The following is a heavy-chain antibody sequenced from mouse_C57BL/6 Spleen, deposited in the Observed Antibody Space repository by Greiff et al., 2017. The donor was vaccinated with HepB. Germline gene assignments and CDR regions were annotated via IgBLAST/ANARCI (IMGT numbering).Heavy chain of an antibody. CDR2: IHPNSGST. J-gene: IGHJ3*01. CDR3: AIYGYDGWIAY. V-gene: IGHV1-64*01. D-gene: IGHD2-2*01. CDR1: GYTFTSYC. Sequence: QVQLQQSGPELVKPGASVKLPCKASGYTFTSYCMYWVKQRPGQGLEWIGMIHPNSGSTNYNKKFKSKATLTVDKSSSTAYMQLSSLTSEDSAVYYCAIYGYDGWIAYWGEETPGTVSA.